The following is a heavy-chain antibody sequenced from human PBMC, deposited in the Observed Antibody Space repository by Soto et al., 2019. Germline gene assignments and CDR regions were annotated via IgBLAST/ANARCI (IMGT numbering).Heavy chain of an antibody. D-gene: IGHD3-9*01. V-gene: IGHV3-23*01. CDR2: ISGSGSST. CDR3: AKDRYFEWPTASHK. CDR1: GFTFSSSA. Sequence: GSLRLSCAASGFTFSSSAMTWVRQAPGKGLEWVSAISGSGSSTYYADSVKGRFTISRDNSKNMVYLQMNSLRAEDTAVYYCAKDRYFEWPTASHKWGQGTLVTVSA. J-gene: IGHJ4*02.